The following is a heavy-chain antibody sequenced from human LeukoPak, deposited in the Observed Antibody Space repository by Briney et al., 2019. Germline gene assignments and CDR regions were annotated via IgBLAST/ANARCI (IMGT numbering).Heavy chain of an antibody. CDR1: GGSFSGYY. D-gene: IGHD3-10*01. CDR2: INHSGST. Sequence: PSETLSLTCAVYGGSFSGYYWSWIRQPPGKGLEWIGEINHSGSTNYNPSLKSRVTISVDTSKNQFSLKLSSVTAADTAVYYCARGREVRGVFAYWGQGTLVTVSS. CDR3: ARGREVRGVFAY. J-gene: IGHJ4*02. V-gene: IGHV4-34*01.